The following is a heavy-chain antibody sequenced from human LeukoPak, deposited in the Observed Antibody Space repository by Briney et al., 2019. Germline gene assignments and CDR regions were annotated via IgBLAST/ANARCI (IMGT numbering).Heavy chain of an antibody. J-gene: IGHJ4*02. D-gene: IGHD3-10*01. V-gene: IGHV4-59*01. CDR1: GGSISSYY. Sequence: SETLSLTCTVSGGSISSYYWSWIRQPPGKGLEWIGYIYYSGSTNYTPSLKSRVTISVDTSKNQFSLKLSSVTAADTAVYYCARVRMVRGVMGFDYWGQGTLVTVSS. CDR3: ARVRMVRGVMGFDY. CDR2: IYYSGST.